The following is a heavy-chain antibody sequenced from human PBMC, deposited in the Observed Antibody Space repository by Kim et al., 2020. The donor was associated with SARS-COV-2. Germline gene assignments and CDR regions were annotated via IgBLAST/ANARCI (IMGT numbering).Heavy chain of an antibody. CDR1: GFKVSVNY. CDR2: IYSGNST. CDR3: VGGTTGHYV. J-gene: IGHJ4*02. D-gene: IGHD4-17*01. Sequence: GGSLRLSCAASGFKVSVNYMSWVRQAPGKGLEWISIIYSGNSTYYADSEKGRFTISRDNTKNTLDLRMGSLKVEDTAIYYCVGGTTGHYVWGRGTLVTVSS. V-gene: IGHV3-53*01.